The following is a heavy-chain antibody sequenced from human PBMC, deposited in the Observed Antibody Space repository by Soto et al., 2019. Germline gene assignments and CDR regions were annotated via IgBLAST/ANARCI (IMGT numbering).Heavy chain of an antibody. Sequence: QVQLQESGPGLVKPSETLSLTCTVSGRSVSNYHWSWIRQPPGKGLEWIGHIYNSGDTNYNPSLKSRVTISVDTSKNQFSLKLNSVTAADTAVYYCARVKSGDFWSGYYPLSPWGQGTLVTVSS. CDR1: GRSVSNYH. D-gene: IGHD3-3*01. CDR2: IYNSGDT. CDR3: ARVKSGDFWSGYYPLSP. J-gene: IGHJ5*02. V-gene: IGHV4-59*02.